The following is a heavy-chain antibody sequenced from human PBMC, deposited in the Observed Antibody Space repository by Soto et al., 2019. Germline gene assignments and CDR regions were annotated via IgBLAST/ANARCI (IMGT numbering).Heavy chain of an antibody. V-gene: IGHV4-34*01. CDR1: GGSFRGYY. J-gene: IGHJ6*02. D-gene: IGHD3-10*01. Sequence: SETLSLTCAVYGGSFRGYYWSWIRNPPGKGLEWIGEINHSGSTNYNPSLKSRVTISVDTSKNQFSLELSSVTAAGTAVYYCARGVLYGSGSYYFFMGKHYYYYGMDVWGQGTTVTVSS. CDR2: INHSGST. CDR3: ARGVLYGSGSYYFFMGKHYYYYGMDV.